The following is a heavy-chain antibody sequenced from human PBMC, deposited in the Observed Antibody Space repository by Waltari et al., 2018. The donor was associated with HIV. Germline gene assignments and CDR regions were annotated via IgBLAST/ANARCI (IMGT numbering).Heavy chain of an antibody. D-gene: IGHD1-1*01. CDR3: ARVGWEPLGMDI. V-gene: IGHV1-8*01. J-gene: IGHJ6*02. CDR1: EYTFTRFD. Sequence: QVQLVQSGAEVKKPGASLKVSCKDSEYTFTRFDINRVRQATGQGLEWMGWMNPKSGKRDYAQKFQGRLTLTRDTSTSTAYMELSSLKSDDTAVYYCARVGWEPLGMDIWGQGTTVTVSS. CDR2: MNPKSGKR.